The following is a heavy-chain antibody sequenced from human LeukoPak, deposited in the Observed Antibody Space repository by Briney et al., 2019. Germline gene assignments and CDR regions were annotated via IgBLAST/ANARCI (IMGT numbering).Heavy chain of an antibody. CDR1: GFTFSTYA. CDR3: AKRNSRGWWYFDY. Sequence: GGSLRLSCAASGFTFSTYAMNWVRQAPGKGLEWVSGISDSGGNTHYADSVKGRFTISRDNSKNTLYLQMNSLRAEDTAVYYCAKRNSRGWWYFDYWGQGTLVPVSS. V-gene: IGHV3-23*01. J-gene: IGHJ4*02. CDR2: ISDSGGNT. D-gene: IGHD6-19*01.